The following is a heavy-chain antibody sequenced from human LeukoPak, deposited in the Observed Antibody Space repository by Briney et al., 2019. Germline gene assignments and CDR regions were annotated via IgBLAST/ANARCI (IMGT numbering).Heavy chain of an antibody. CDR2: IYYSGSS. J-gene: IGHJ4*02. CDR1: GGSISSSSYY. V-gene: IGHV4-39*01. Sequence: SETLSLTCTVSGGSISSSSYYWGWIRQPPGKGLEWIGSIYYSGSSYYNPSLKSRVTISVDTSKNQFSLKLSSVTVADTAVYYCGRQRGYSYGPFDYWDQGNLVTVSA. CDR3: GRQRGYSYGPFDY. D-gene: IGHD5-18*01.